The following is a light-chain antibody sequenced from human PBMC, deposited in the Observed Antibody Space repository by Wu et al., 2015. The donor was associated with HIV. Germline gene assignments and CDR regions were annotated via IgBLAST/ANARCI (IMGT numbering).Light chain of an antibody. CDR2: GAS. CDR1: QSVSSNY. V-gene: IGKV3-20*01. J-gene: IGKJ3*01. Sequence: EIVLTQSPGTLSLSPGERATLSCRASQSVSSNYLAWYQHKPGQAPRLLIYGASSRATGIPDRFRGSGSGTDFTLTISRLEAEDFAVYYCQQYGSSVGTFGPGTKVEIK. CDR3: QQYGSSVGT.